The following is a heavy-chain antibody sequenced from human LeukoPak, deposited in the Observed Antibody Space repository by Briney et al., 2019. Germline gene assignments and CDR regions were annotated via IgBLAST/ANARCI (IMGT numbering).Heavy chain of an antibody. CDR3: ARTNWDNYFDY. Sequence: PSETLSLTCAVSGGSISSGGYSWSWIRQPPGKGLEWIGYIYHSGSTYYNPSLKSRVTISVDRSKNQISLKLSSVTAADTAVNYCARTNWDNYFDYWGQGTLVTVSS. D-gene: IGHD7-27*01. CDR1: GGSISSGGYS. V-gene: IGHV4-30-2*01. CDR2: IYHSGST. J-gene: IGHJ4*02.